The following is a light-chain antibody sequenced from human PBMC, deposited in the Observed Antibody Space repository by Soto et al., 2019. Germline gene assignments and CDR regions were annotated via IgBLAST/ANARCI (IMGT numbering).Light chain of an antibody. J-gene: IGKJ1*01. CDR2: GAS. Sequence: DIVMTQSAATLSVTPGERATLSCRASQSVSSNLAWYQQKPGQAPRLLIYGASTRATGIPARFSGSGSGTEFTLTISSLQSEDFAVYYCQQYNNWPRTFGQGTKVDIK. V-gene: IGKV3-15*01. CDR1: QSVSSN. CDR3: QQYNNWPRT.